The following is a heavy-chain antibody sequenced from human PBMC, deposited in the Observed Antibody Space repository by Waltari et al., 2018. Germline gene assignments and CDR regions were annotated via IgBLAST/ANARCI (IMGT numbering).Heavy chain of an antibody. CDR1: GLTFTSNA. V-gene: IGHV3-23*04. CDR2: ISGSGGST. J-gene: IGHJ5*02. Sequence: EVQLVESGGGLVQPGGSLGLPCAASGLTFTSNAMTWFRQAPGKGLEWVSAISGSGGSTYYADSVKGRFTISRDNSKNTLYLQMNSLRAEDTAVYYCAKETETNWFDPWGQGTLVTVSS. CDR3: AKETETNWFDP.